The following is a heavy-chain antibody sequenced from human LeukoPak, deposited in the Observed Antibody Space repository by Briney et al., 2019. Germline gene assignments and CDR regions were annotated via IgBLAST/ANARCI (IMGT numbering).Heavy chain of an antibody. CDR1: GGSISSHY. Sequence: PSETLSLTCTVSGGSISSHYWSWIRQPPGKGLEWIGYIYYSGSTNYNPSLKSRVTISVDTSKNQFSLKLSSVTAADTAVYYCGRASLYYMDVWGKGTTVTVSS. CDR3: GRASLYYMDV. CDR2: IYYSGST. V-gene: IGHV4-59*11. J-gene: IGHJ6*03.